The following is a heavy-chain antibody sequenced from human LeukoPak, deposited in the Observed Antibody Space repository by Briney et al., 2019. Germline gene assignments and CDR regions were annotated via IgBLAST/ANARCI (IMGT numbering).Heavy chain of an antibody. CDR2: ITGSGGDT. CDR3: AKDPYVGGGYHFDS. J-gene: IGHJ4*02. D-gene: IGHD3-22*01. CDR1: GFTFSSYA. V-gene: IGHV3-23*01. Sequence: GGSLRLSCAASGFTFSSYAMDWARQAPGKGLEWVSTITGSGGDTYYADSVKGRFTISRDNSKNTLYLQMNSLRAEDTAIYYCAKDPYVGGGYHFDSWGQGSLVTVSS.